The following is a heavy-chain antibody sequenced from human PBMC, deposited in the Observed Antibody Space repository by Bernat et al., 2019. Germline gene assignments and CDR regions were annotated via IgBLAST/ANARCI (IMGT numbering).Heavy chain of an antibody. CDR1: GFTFSSYG. J-gene: IGHJ6*02. Sequence: QVQLVESGGCVVQPGRSLRLSCAASGFTFSSYGMHWVRQAQGKGLEWVAVLWYDGSNRYYADSVKGRFTISRDNSKNTLYLQMNSLRAEDTAVYYCARETYSSCWHYYYYYDVDVWGQGTMVTVSS. D-gene: IGHD6-13*01. V-gene: IGHV3-33*01. CDR3: ARETYSSCWHYYYYYDVDV. CDR2: LWYDGSNR.